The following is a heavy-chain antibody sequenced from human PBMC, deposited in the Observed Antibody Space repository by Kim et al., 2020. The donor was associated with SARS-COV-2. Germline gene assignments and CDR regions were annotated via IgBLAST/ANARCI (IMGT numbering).Heavy chain of an antibody. J-gene: IGHJ6*02. CDR1: GFTFSDYY. CDR3: ARGRYCSSTSCQYYYYYYGMDV. Sequence: GGSLRLSCAASGFTFSDYYMSWIRQAPGKGLEWVSYISSSGSTIYYADSVKGRFTISRDNAKNSLYLQMNSLRAEDTAVYYCARGRYCSSTSCQYYYYYYGMDVWGQGTTVTVSS. V-gene: IGHV3-11*01. CDR2: ISSSGSTI. D-gene: IGHD2-2*01.